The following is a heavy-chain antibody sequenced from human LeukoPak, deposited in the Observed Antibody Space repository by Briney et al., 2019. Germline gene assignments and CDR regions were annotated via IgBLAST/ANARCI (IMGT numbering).Heavy chain of an antibody. CDR3: TSPGESWRASGYGMDV. D-gene: IGHD3-10*01. J-gene: IGHJ6*02. CDR2: IRSKANSYAT. V-gene: IGHV3-73*01. CDR1: GFTFSGSA. Sequence: GGSLRLSCAASGFTFSGSAMHWVRQASGKGMEWVGRIRSKANSYATAYAASVKGRFTISRGDSKNTAYLQMNSLKTEDTAVYYCTSPGESWRASGYGMDVWGQGTTVTVSS.